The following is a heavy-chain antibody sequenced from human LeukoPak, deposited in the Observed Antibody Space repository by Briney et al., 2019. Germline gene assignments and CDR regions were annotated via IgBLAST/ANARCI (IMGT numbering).Heavy chain of an antibody. CDR2: ISGSGGST. V-gene: IGHV3-23*01. CDR1: GFSFSTYA. J-gene: IGHJ4*02. D-gene: IGHD1-26*01. Sequence: GGSLRLSCAASGFSFSTYAMSWVRQAPGKGLEWVSAISGSGGSTYYPDSVKGRFTISRDNSKNTVYLQMNSLRAEDTAVYYCAKGPSGSFPHYFDYWGQGTLVTVSS. CDR3: AKGPSGSFPHYFDY.